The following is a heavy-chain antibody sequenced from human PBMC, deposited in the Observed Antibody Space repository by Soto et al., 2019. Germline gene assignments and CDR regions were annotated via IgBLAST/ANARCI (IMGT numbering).Heavy chain of an antibody. CDR2: IDWDDDK. CDR1: GFSLSTSGMC. J-gene: IGHJ6*03. Sequence: SGPTLVNPTQTLTLTCTFSGFSLSTSGMCVSWIRQPPGKALEWLARIDWDDDKYYSTSLKTRLTISKDTSKNQVVLTMTNMDPVDTATYYCARTRRYCSSTSCYGHYYYYMDVWGKGTTVTV. V-gene: IGHV2-70*11. CDR3: ARTRRYCSSTSCYGHYYYYMDV. D-gene: IGHD2-2*01.